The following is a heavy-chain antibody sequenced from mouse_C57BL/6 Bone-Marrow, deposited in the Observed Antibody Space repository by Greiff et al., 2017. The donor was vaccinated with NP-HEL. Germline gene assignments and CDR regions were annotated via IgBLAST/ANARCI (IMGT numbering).Heavy chain of an antibody. CDR1: GYTFTSYW. D-gene: IGHD2-3*01. CDR2: IDPSDSYT. V-gene: IGHV1-69*01. J-gene: IGHJ1*03. CDR3: ASGGYFWYFDF. Sequence: QVQLQQPGAELVMPGASVKLSCKASGYTFTSYWMHWVKQRPGQGLEWIGEIDPSDSYTNYNQKFKGKSTLTVDKSSSTAYMQLSSLTSEDSAVYYCASGGYFWYFDFWGTGTTVTVSS.